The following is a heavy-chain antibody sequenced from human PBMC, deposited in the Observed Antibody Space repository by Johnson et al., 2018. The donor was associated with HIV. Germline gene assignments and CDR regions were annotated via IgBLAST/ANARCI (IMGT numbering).Heavy chain of an antibody. J-gene: IGHJ3*02. CDR2: ISYDGSNK. Sequence: QVQLVESGGGLVQPGRSLRLSCAASGFTFSSYAMHWVRQAPGKGLEWVAVISYDGSNKYYADSVKGRFTISRDNSKNTLYLQMNSLRAEDTAVYYCARVALVVYAFDIWGQGTMVTVSS. V-gene: IGHV3-30*14. CDR3: ARVALVVYAFDI. D-gene: IGHD2-15*01. CDR1: GFTFSSYA.